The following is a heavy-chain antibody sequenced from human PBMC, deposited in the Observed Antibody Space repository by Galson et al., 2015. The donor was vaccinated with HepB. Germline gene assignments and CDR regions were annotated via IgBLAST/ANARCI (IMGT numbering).Heavy chain of an antibody. D-gene: IGHD3-10*01. CDR2: ISSNGGST. Sequence: SLRLSCAASGFTFSSYAMHWVRQAPGKGLEYVSAISSNGGSTYYADSVKGRFTISRDNSKNTLYLQMSSLRAEDTAVYYCVKDMVRGPIFGFDPWGQGTLVTVSS. CDR1: GFTFSSYA. V-gene: IGHV3-64D*06. J-gene: IGHJ5*02. CDR3: VKDMVRGPIFGFDP.